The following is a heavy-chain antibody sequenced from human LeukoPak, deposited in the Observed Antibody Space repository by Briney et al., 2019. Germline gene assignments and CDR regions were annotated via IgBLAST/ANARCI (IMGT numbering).Heavy chain of an antibody. CDR2: IHTSGST. D-gene: IGHD6-19*01. J-gene: IGHJ4*02. Sequence: SGTLSLTCIVSGGSISSYYWSWIRQPAGKGLEWIGQIHTSGSTNYNPSLRSRVAMSVDTSKNQFSLELSSVTAADTAVYYCAGRAQTTGWSFDYWGQGALVTVSS. CDR1: GGSISSYY. V-gene: IGHV4-4*07. CDR3: AGRAQTTGWSFDY.